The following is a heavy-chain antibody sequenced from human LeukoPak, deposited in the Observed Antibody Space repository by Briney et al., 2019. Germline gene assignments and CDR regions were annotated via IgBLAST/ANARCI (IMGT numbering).Heavy chain of an antibody. V-gene: IGHV1-18*04. D-gene: IGHD3-10*01. CDR1: GYTFVSYG. CDR3: VRGGGFNSGFEY. CDR2: ISVYNGDT. J-gene: IGHJ4*02. Sequence: GASVKVSCKAFGYTFVSYGITWVRQAPGQGLEWMGWISVYNGDTKYAQNLQGRVTLTTDTSTCTAYMELRSLRSDDTAVYYCVRGGGFNSGFEYWGQGTLVIVSS.